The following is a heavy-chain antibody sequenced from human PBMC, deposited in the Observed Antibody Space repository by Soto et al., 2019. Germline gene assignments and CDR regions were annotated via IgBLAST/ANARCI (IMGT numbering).Heavy chain of an antibody. V-gene: IGHV4-4*07. J-gene: IGHJ4*02. Sequence: QVQLQESGPGLVKPSETLSLTCSVSAGSISTYHWSWIRQPAGKGLEWIGRIYYTGSTDYNPSLKSRVTMSVDTSKNQFSLKVSSVTAADTAVYYCARDCSGGACYPASFDYWGQGTLVTVCS. CDR3: ARDCSGGACYPASFDY. D-gene: IGHD2-15*01. CDR1: AGSISTYH. CDR2: IYYTGST.